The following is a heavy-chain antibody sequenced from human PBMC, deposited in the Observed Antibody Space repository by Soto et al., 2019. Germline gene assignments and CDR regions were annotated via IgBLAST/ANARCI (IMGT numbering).Heavy chain of an antibody. V-gene: IGHV3-7*01. CDR2: IKPDGSEK. D-gene: IGHD3-3*02. J-gene: IGHJ4*02. CDR3: ARLLAVRTFDY. CDR1: GFIFSGYW. Sequence: GGSLRLSCAASGFIFSGYWMSWVRQVPGKGLEWVASIKPDGSEKYYVDSVKGRFTISRDNAEKSLFLQMTTLRAEDTALYYCARLLAVRTFDYWGQGTLVTVS.